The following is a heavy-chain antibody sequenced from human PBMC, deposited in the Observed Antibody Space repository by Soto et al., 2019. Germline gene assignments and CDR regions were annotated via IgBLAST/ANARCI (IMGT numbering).Heavy chain of an antibody. CDR3: AKGDLLWDPFDF. CDR1: GLAFSNYA. V-gene: IGHV3-23*01. CDR2: ITARGYSA. D-gene: IGHD3-16*01. Sequence: EAQLLESGGGLVQPGGSLRLSCAASGLAFSNYAMTWVRQAPGKGLEWVSIITARGYSAYYGGAVKGRFTTSRYNSRSTLFLQMNGLRADATAVYYCAKGDLLWDPFDFWGQGTLVTVSS. J-gene: IGHJ4*02.